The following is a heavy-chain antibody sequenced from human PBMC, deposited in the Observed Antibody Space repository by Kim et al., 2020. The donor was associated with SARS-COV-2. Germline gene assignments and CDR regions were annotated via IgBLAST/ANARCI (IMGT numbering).Heavy chain of an antibody. CDR3: ASTAMVTYYGMDV. J-gene: IGHJ6*02. D-gene: IGHD5-18*01. V-gene: IGHV4-4*02. Sequence: NPSLKSRVTISVDKAKNQFSLKLCSVTAADTAVYYCASTAMVTYYGMDVWGQGTTVTVSS.